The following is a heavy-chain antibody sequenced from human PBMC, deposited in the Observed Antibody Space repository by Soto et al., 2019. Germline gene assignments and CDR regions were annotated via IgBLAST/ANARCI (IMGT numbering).Heavy chain of an antibody. J-gene: IGHJ5*02. V-gene: IGHV4-34*01. CDR1: GGSFSGYY. Sequence: SETLSLTCAVYGGSFSGYYWSWIRQPPGKGLEWIGEINHSGSTNYNPSLKSRVTISVDTSKNQFSLKLSSVTAADTAVYYCARGYSSSWYNWFDPWGQGTLVTVSS. D-gene: IGHD6-13*01. CDR2: INHSGST. CDR3: ARGYSSSWYNWFDP.